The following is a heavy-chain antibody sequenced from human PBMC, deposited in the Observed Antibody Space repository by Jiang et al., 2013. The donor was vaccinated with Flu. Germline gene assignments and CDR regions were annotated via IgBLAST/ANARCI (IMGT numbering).Heavy chain of an antibody. J-gene: IGHJ6*02. CDR1: GYTFTSYG. CDR3: AREGAYYYDSSGYYYNYYYGMDV. Sequence: SVKVSCKASGYTFTSYGISWVRQAPGQGLEWMGWISAYNGNTNYAQKLQGRVTMTTDTSTSTAYMELRSLRSDDTAVYYCAREGAYYYDSSGYYYNYYYGMDVWGQGTTVTVSS. V-gene: IGHV1-18*01. D-gene: IGHD3-22*01. CDR2: ISAYNGNT.